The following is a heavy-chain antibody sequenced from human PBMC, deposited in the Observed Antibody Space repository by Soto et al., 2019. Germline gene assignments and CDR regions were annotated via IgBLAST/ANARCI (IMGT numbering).Heavy chain of an antibody. CDR1: GFSLTTAGVG. CDR3: AHFDTTVNTGYFDP. D-gene: IGHD4-4*01. V-gene: IGHV2-5*02. CDR2: VYWDGNK. J-gene: IGHJ5*02. Sequence: SGPTLVNPTQTLTLTCTFSGFSLTTAGVGVVWIRQPPGRALEWLALVYWDGNKHYSPSLQSRATMTTDTSKNHVVLTVTNMDPVDTATYHCAHFDTTVNTGYFDPWGQGVLVTVSS.